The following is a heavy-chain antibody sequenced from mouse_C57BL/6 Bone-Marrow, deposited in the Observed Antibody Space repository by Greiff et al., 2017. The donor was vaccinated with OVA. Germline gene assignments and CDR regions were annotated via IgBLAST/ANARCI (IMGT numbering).Heavy chain of an antibody. CDR3: ARSGFSSYGYFDV. V-gene: IGHV5-2*03. D-gene: IGHD1-1*01. CDR2: INSDGGST. CDR1: EYEFPSHD. Sequence: EVKVEESGGGLVQPGESLKLSCESNEYEFPSHDMSWVRKTPEKRLELVAAINSDGGSTYYPDTMERRFIISRDNTKKTLYLQMSSLRSEDTALYYCARSGFSSYGYFDVWGTGTTVTVSS. J-gene: IGHJ1*03.